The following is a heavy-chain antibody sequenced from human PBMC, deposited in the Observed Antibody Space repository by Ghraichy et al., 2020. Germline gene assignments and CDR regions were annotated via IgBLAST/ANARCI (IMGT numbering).Heavy chain of an antibody. D-gene: IGHD3-22*01. CDR3: ARLSSGYYYFLDY. J-gene: IGHJ4*02. CDR1: NDSINSYY. Sequence: SQTLSLTCTVSNDSINSYYWSWIRQPPGKGLEWIGYIYYSGSTNYTPSLKSRVTLSVDTSMNQFSLKLSSVTAADTAVYYCARLSSGYYYFLDYWSQGTLVTVSS. V-gene: IGHV4-59*01. CDR2: IYYSGST.